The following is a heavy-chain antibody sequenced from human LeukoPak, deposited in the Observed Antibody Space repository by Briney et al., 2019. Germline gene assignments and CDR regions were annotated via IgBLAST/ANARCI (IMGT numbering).Heavy chain of an antibody. D-gene: IGHD2-15*01. CDR2: ISSSSSYT. CDR3: ARDRGYCSGGSCYPKNFDY. V-gene: IGHV3-11*06. J-gene: IGHJ4*02. CDR1: GFTFSDYY. Sequence: PGGSLRLSCAASGFTFSDYYMSWIRQAPGKGLERVSYISSSSSYTNYADSVKGRFTISRDNAKNSLYLQMNSLRAEDTAVYYCARDRGYCSGGSCYPKNFDYWGQGTLVTVSS.